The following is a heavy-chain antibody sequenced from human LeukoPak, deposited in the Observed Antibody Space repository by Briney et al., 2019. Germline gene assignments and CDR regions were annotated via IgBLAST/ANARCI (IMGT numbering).Heavy chain of an antibody. CDR1: GGSLSSSSFY. CDR3: TRGSYDVLTGYSTLGEF. D-gene: IGHD3-9*01. Sequence: SDTLSLTCTVSGGSLSSSSFYWGWIRQAPGKGLEWVASMYYSGTTYYNPSLKSRVTISADTSKKRFSLKLRSVTAADTAVYYCTRGSYDVLTGYSTLGEFWGQGTLVIVSS. CDR2: MYYSGTT. J-gene: IGHJ1*01. V-gene: IGHV4-39*01.